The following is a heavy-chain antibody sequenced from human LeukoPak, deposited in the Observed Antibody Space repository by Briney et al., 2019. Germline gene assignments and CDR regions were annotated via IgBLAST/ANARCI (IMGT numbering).Heavy chain of an antibody. CDR3: ARSPTIQLWPRVFDY. Sequence: PSETLSLTCTVSGGSFSSGSHYWSWIRQPPGKGPEWIGYIYYSGSTNYNPSLKSRVTISVDTSKNHFSLKLSSVTAADTAVYYCARSPTIQLWPRVFDYWGQGTLVTVSS. CDR1: GGSFSSGSHY. J-gene: IGHJ4*02. D-gene: IGHD5-18*01. CDR2: IYYSGST. V-gene: IGHV4-61*03.